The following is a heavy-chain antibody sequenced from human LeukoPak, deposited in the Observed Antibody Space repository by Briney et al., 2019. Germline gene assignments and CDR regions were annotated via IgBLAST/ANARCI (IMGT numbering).Heavy chain of an antibody. V-gene: IGHV3-30*02. CDR2: IRYDGSNK. CDR3: AKDQEEGXXY. J-gene: IGHJ4*02. Sequence: GGSLRLSCAASGFTFSSYGMHWVRQAPXKGLEWVAXIRYDGSNKYYADSVKGRFTISRDTSKNTLYLQMTSLRSEDPAVYYXAKDQEEGXXYWGXGTLVXXSS. CDR1: GFTFSSYG.